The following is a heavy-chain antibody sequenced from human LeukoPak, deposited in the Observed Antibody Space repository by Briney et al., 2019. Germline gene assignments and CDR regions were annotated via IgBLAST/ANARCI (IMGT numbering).Heavy chain of an antibody. CDR2: INPNSGGT. CDR3: ARGPVLRYFDWFRIGY. J-gene: IGHJ4*02. CDR1: GYTFTGYY. Sequence: GASVKVSCKASGYTFTGYYMHWVRQAPGQGLEWMGWINPNSGGTNYAQKFQGRVTMTRDTSISTAYMELSRLRSDDTAVYYCARGPVLRYFDWFRIGYWGQGTLVTVSS. V-gene: IGHV1-2*02. D-gene: IGHD3-9*01.